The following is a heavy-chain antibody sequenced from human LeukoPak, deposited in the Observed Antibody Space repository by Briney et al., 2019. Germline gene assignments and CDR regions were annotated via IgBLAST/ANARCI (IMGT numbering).Heavy chain of an antibody. CDR3: ARVYLERLTAGYFDH. D-gene: IGHD2-8*01. J-gene: IGHJ4*02. CDR1: GFTFSTYA. V-gene: IGHV3-30*04. Sequence: GRSLRLSCAASGFTFSTYAMNWVRQAPGKGLEWVAVISYDGRQNYYADSVKGRFTISRDNSKNTLYLQMNSRRDEDSAAYYCARVYLERLTAGYFDHWGQGTWVTVSP. CDR2: ISYDGRQN.